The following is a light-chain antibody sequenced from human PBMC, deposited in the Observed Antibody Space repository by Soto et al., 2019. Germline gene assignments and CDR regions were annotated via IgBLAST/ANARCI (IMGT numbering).Light chain of an antibody. J-gene: IGKJ3*01. CDR1: QSVSSSY. V-gene: IGKV3-20*01. CDR3: PQYGSSPPNT. Sequence: EIVLTQSPGTLSLSPGERATLSCRASQSVSSSYLAWYQQKPGQAPRLLIYGASSRATGIPDRFSGSGSGTDFTLTISRLEPEDFAVYYCPQYGSSPPNTFGPGTNVDIK. CDR2: GAS.